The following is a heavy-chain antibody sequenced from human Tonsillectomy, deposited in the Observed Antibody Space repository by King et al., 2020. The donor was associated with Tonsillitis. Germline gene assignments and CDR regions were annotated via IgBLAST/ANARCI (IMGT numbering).Heavy chain of an antibody. Sequence: VQLAESGGGLVKPGGSLRLSCAASGFTFSDYYMSWIRQAPGKGLEWVSYISSSGTTIYYAFSVNGRFTISRDNTKNSLYLQMNSLRAEDTAVYYCARVFRYYSDSSDGAFDIWGQGTMVTVSS. CDR2: ISSSGTTI. V-gene: IGHV3-11*01. CDR1: GFTFSDYY. D-gene: IGHD3-22*01. CDR3: ARVFRYYSDSSDGAFDI. J-gene: IGHJ3*02.